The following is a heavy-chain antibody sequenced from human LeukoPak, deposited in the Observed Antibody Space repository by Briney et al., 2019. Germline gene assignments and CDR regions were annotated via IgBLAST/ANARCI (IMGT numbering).Heavy chain of an antibody. V-gene: IGHV3-23*01. CDR3: AKDQRGYDKPIDY. CDR1: GFTFSLYA. CDR2: ISGSGGYT. J-gene: IGHJ4*02. Sequence: GGSLRLSCAASGFTFSLYAMSWVRQAPGKGLEWVAAISGSGGYTDYADSVKGRFTISRDNSKNTLYVQMNSLRAEDTAVYYCAKDQRGYDKPIDYWGQGTLVTVSS. D-gene: IGHD5-12*01.